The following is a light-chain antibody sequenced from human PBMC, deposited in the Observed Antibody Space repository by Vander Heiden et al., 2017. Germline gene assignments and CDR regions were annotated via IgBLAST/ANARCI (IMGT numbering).Light chain of an antibody. J-gene: IGLJ2*01. CDR2: INN. CDR3: AAWDDSLTGVV. CDR1: SSNIGENT. Sequence: QSVLTQPPSVSGTPGQRVAISCSGGSSNIGENTVNWYKQLPGTAPKLLIKINNQRPSGVPDRFSGSKSGTSASLAISGLQSEDEGDYYCAAWDDSLTGVVFGGGTKLTVL. V-gene: IGLV1-44*01.